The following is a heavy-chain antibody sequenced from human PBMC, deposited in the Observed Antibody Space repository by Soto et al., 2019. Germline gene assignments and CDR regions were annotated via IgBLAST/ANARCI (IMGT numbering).Heavy chain of an antibody. CDR1: GASINSYY. CDR3: ARADFPDLRDEYSVGAFHI. J-gene: IGHJ3*02. V-gene: IGHV4-59*01. CDR2: IHYRGST. D-gene: IGHD4-17*01. Sequence: SETLSLTCTVSGASINSYYWSWIRQSPGKGLEWIAYIHYRGSTDYNPSLINPSLKSRVTISVDTSKNEFSLNLSSVIPADTAVYFCARADFPDLRDEYSVGAFHIWGPGTMVTVSS.